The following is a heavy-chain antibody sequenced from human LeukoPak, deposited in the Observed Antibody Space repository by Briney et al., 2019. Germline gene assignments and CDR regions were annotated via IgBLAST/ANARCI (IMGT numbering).Heavy chain of an antibody. V-gene: IGHV3-74*01. Sequence: GGSLRLSCEASGFSFRSYWMHWVRQAPGMGLVCVSRISSDGRTTNYVDSVKGRFTVSRDNAKNMLYLQMNTLRADDTAVYYCAREYYGLMTGYYTDVWGKGTTVTVSS. J-gene: IGHJ6*03. CDR2: ISSDGRTT. CDR1: GFSFRSYW. D-gene: IGHD3-9*01. CDR3: AREYYGLMTGYYTDV.